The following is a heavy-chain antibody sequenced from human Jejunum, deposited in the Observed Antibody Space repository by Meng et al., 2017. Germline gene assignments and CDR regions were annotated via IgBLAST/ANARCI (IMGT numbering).Heavy chain of an antibody. CDR1: GASISGADYY. J-gene: IGHJ4*02. CDR3: VREKRRTYYFDY. D-gene: IGHD3-16*01. CDR2: IYYSGAT. Sequence: QVQLQESGPGLVKPSQTLSLTCTVSGASISGADYYWSWIRQSPGKGLEWIGYIYYSGATYSNPSLKSRATISIDTSKNQFSLRLTSVTAADTAVYYCVREKRRTYYFDYWGQGTLVTVSS. V-gene: IGHV4-30-4*01.